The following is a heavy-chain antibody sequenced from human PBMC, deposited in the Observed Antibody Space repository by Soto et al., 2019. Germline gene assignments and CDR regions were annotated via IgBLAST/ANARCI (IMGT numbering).Heavy chain of an antibody. D-gene: IGHD1-1*01. J-gene: IGHJ4*02. CDR2: IRSSGVST. V-gene: IGHV3-23*01. CDR1: GFTFSSYA. Sequence: LLLESGGGLVQRGGSLRLSCAASGFTFSSYAMSWVRQAPGKGLEWVSAIRSSGVSTYYADSVKGRFTISRDNSKNTLYLQMNSLSAEDTALYYCANEQLVSGAFDYWGQGTLVTVSS. CDR3: ANEQLVSGAFDY.